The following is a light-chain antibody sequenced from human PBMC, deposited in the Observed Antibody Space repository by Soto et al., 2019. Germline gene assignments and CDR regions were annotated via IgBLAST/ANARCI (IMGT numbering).Light chain of an antibody. Sequence: IQMTQSPSTLSASLGDRVTITCRASQRISTWLAWYQQKPGKTPKLLIYKASILGTGVPSRFTGSGSGTEFTLTITSLQTDDLATYYCQHYNSSPYAFGQGTKLEI. CDR2: KAS. J-gene: IGKJ2*01. CDR3: QHYNSSPYA. CDR1: QRISTW. V-gene: IGKV1-5*03.